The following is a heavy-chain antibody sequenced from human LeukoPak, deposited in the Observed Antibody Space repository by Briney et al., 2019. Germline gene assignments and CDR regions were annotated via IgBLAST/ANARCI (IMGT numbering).Heavy chain of an antibody. CDR3: ATGRICRSSTSCAYYMDV. CDR1: GYTLTELS. Sequence: ASVKVSCKVCGYTLTELSMHWVRQAPGKGLEWMGGFDPEDGETIYAQKFQGRVTMTEDTSTDTAYMELSSLRSEDTAVYYCATGRICRSSTSCAYYMDVWGKGTTVTVSS. V-gene: IGHV1-24*01. CDR2: FDPEDGET. J-gene: IGHJ6*03. D-gene: IGHD2-2*01.